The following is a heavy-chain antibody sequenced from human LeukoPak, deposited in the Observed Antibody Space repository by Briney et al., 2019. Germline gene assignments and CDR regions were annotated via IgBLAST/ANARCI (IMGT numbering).Heavy chain of an antibody. J-gene: IGHJ5*02. V-gene: IGHV4-39*01. CDR2: IYYSGTT. D-gene: IGHD6-13*01. Sequence: PSETLSLTCTVSGDSVSSSSYYWGWIRQPPGKGLEWIGSIYYSGTTSYNPSLKSRVTISVDTSKNQFSLMLTSVTAPDTAVYFCGGAATGTVGWFDPWGQGTLVTVSS. CDR1: GDSVSSSSYY. CDR3: GGAATGTVGWFDP.